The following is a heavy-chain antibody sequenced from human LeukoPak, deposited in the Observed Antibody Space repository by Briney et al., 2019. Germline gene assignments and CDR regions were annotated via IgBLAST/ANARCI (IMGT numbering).Heavy chain of an antibody. D-gene: IGHD3-22*01. CDR3: ATSARRITMIV. J-gene: IGHJ3*01. V-gene: IGHV3-7*01. CDR2: IKQDGSEK. Sequence: GGSLRLSCAASGFTFSSYSMNWVRQAPGKGLEWVANIKQDGSEKYYVDSVKGRFTISRDNAKNSLYLQMNSLRAEDTAVYYCATSARRITMIVWGQGTMVTVSS. CDR1: GFTFSSYS.